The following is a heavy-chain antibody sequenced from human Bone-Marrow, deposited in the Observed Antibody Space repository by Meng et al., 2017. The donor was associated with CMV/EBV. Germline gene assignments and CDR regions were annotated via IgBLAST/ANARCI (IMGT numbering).Heavy chain of an antibody. Sequence: ASGYTFTRYGISWVRQAPGQGLEWMGWINTNTGNTNYAQSIQGRVTMTTDASTSTAYLDLRRLRSDDTAMYYCARRVEPQQQYYFDLWGQGTLVTVSS. V-gene: IGHV1-18*01. CDR3: ARRVEPQQQYYFDL. CDR2: INTNTGNT. CDR1: GYTFTRYG. J-gene: IGHJ4*02. D-gene: IGHD1-14*01.